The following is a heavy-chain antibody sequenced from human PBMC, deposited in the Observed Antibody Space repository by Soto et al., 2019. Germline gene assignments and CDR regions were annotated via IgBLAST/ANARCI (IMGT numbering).Heavy chain of an antibody. D-gene: IGHD7-27*01. CDR3: ASYTGDPDYYYGMDV. V-gene: IGHV4-34*01. J-gene: IGHJ6*02. CDR1: GGSFSGYY. CDR2: INHSGST. Sequence: QVQLQQWGAGLLKPSETLSLTCAVYGGSFSGYYWSWIRQPPGKGLEWVGEINHSGSTNYNPSLKSRVTISVDTSKNQFSLKPSSVTAADTAVYYCASYTGDPDYYYGMDVWGQGTTVTVSS.